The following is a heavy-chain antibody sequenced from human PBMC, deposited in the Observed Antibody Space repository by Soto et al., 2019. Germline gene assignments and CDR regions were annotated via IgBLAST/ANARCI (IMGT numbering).Heavy chain of an antibody. CDR2: ISGSGGST. CDR3: AKDPVVVVPAGPLFDY. CDR1: GFTFSSYA. D-gene: IGHD2-2*01. V-gene: IGHV3-23*01. Sequence: PGGSLRLSCAASGFTFSSYAMSWVRQAPGKGLEWVSAISGSGGSTYYADSVKGRFTISRDNSKNTLYLQMNSLRAEDTAVYYCAKDPVVVVPAGPLFDYWGQGTLVTVSS. J-gene: IGHJ4*02.